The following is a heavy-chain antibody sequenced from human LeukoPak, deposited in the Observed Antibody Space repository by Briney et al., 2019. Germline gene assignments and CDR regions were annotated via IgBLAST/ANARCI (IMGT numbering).Heavy chain of an antibody. CDR2: IKQDGSEK. Sequence: PGGSLRLSCAASGFTFSNNWLSWVRQAPGKGLEWVANIKQDGSEKNYVDSVKGRFTISRDNTKKSLNLQMNSLRAEDTAVYYCARDTGLGRFDPWGQGTLVTVSS. V-gene: IGHV3-7*05. CDR1: GFTFSNNW. J-gene: IGHJ5*02. CDR3: ARDTGLGRFDP.